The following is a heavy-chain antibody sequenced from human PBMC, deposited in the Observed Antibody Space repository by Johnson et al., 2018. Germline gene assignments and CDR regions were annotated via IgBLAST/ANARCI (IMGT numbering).Heavy chain of an antibody. D-gene: IGHD2/OR15-2a*01. Sequence: ERLVESGGASVQPGGSLRLSCSASGFTFGKYVINWVRQAPGKGLECVSSISGSSGGTNYAGSVKGRFTISRDHSKNMVFLQMNNLRAEDTAVYYCAKGGVLHSSYYYMDVWGKGTTVTVSS. CDR3: AKGGVLHSSYYYMDV. J-gene: IGHJ6*03. V-gene: IGHV3-23*04. CDR2: ISGSSGGT. CDR1: GFTFGKYV.